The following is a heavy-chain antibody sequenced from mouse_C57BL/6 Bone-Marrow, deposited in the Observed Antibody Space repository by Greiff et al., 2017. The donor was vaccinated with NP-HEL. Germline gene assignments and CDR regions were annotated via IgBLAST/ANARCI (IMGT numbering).Heavy chain of an antibody. CDR2: IWSGGST. V-gene: IGHV2-4*01. J-gene: IGHJ2*01. CDR3: AKNPHYYGSSPYFDY. D-gene: IGHD1-1*01. Sequence: QVQLKDSGPGLVQPSQSLSITCTVSGFSLTSYGVHWVRQPPGKGLEWLGVIWSGGSTDYNAAFISRLSISKDNSKSQVFFKMNSLQADDTAIYDCAKNPHYYGSSPYFDYWGQGTTLTVSS. CDR1: GFSLTSYG.